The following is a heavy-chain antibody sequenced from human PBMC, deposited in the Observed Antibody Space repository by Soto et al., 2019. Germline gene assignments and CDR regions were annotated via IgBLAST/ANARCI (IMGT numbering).Heavy chain of an antibody. V-gene: IGHV3-30*18. CDR1: GFTFTTFG. D-gene: IGHD1-26*01. Sequence: QVQLVQSEGGVVQPGGSLRLSCAASGFTFTTFGMQWVRQAPGKGLEWVAFISYDEINQYYADSVKGRFTISRDISKNTLYLQMNNLRPEDSAVYYCAKVGLMGAYRKSFFDYWGQGTLVTVSS. J-gene: IGHJ4*02. CDR3: AKVGLMGAYRKSFFDY. CDR2: ISYDEINQ.